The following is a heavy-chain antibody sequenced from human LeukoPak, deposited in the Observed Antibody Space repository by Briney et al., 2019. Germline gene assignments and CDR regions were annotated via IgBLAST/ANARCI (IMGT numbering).Heavy chain of an antibody. CDR3: AKEGAMGATYFDY. V-gene: IGHV3-30*04. J-gene: IGHJ4*02. CDR1: GFTFRSYA. D-gene: IGHD1-26*01. Sequence: GGSLRLSCAASGFTFRSYAMHWVRQAPGKGLEWVAVISYDGSNKYYADSVKGRFTISRDNSKNTLYLQMNSLRAEDTAVYYCAKEGAMGATYFDYWGQGTLVTVSS. CDR2: ISYDGSNK.